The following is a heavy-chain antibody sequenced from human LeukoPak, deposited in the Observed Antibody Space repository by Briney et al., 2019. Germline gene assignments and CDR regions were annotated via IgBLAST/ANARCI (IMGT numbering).Heavy chain of an antibody. CDR1: GDSVSSNSAA. CDR2: TYYRSKWYN. CDR3: ARVGTYYDSSGYYLEKTDYFDY. Sequence: SQTLSLTCAISGDSVSSNSAAWNWIRQSPSRGLEWLGRTYYRSKWYNDYAVSVKSRITINPDTSKNQFSLQLNSVTPEDTAVYYCARVGTYYDSSGYYLEKTDYFDYWGQGTLVTVSS. V-gene: IGHV6-1*01. D-gene: IGHD3-22*01. J-gene: IGHJ4*02.